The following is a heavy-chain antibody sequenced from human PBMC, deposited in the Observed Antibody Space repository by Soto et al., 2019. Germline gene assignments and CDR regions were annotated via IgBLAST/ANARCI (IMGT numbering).Heavy chain of an antibody. Sequence: QVQLQESGPGLVKPSQTLSLTCTVSGGSISSGGYYWSWIRQHPGKGLEWTGYIYYSGSTYYNPSLKSRVTISVDTSKNQFSLKLSSVTAADTAVYYCAREQLVRGYYYYGMDVWGQGTTVTVSS. CDR1: GGSISSGGYY. V-gene: IGHV4-31*03. CDR3: AREQLVRGYYYYGMDV. J-gene: IGHJ6*02. D-gene: IGHD6-13*01. CDR2: IYYSGST.